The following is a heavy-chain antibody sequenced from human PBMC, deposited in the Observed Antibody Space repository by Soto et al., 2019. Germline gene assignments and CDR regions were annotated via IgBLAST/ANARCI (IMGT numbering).Heavy chain of an antibody. V-gene: IGHV3-30*18. J-gene: IGHJ4*02. CDR3: AKGSYSGRYSDFDY. Sequence: GGSLRLSCAASGFTFSSYGMFWVRQAPGRGLEWVAFISYDGSNKCSDSVKGRFTISRDNSKDTLYLQMNSLRAEDTAVYYCAKGSYSGRYSDFDYWGQGTLVTVST. D-gene: IGHD1-26*01. CDR1: GFTFSSYG. CDR2: ISYDGSNK.